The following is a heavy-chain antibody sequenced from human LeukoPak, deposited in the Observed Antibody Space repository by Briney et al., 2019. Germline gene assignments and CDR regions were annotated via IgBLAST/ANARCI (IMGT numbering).Heavy chain of an antibody. Sequence: GGSLRLSCAASGFTFSNYAMIWVRQAPGKGLVWVSRINSDGSSTTYADSVKGRFTISRDNAKNTLYLQVNSLRAEDTAVYYCARDQYSGYDRAFDIWGQGTMVTVSS. J-gene: IGHJ3*02. CDR3: ARDQYSGYDRAFDI. D-gene: IGHD5-12*01. V-gene: IGHV3-74*01. CDR2: INSDGSST. CDR1: GFTFSNYA.